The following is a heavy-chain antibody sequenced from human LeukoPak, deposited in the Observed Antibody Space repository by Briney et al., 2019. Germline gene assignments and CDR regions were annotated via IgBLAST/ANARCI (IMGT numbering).Heavy chain of an antibody. D-gene: IGHD6-13*01. J-gene: IGHJ4*02. Sequence: GGSLRLSCAASGFTFSSYSMNWVRQAPGKGLEWVSSISSSSSYIYYADSVKGRFTISRDNAKNSLYLQMNSLRAEDTAVYYCARGAYGSSWYVEFYFDYWGQGTLVTVSS. CDR1: GFTFSSYS. CDR3: ARGAYGSSWYVEFYFDY. CDR2: ISSSSSYI. V-gene: IGHV3-21*01.